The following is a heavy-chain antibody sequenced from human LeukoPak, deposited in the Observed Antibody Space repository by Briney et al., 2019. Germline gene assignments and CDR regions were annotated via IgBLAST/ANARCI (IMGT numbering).Heavy chain of an antibody. D-gene: IGHD5-24*01. CDR2: INWNGGST. V-gene: IGHV3-20*03. Sequence: GGSLRLSYAASGFIFDDYGLSWVRQVPGKGLEWVSGINWNGGSTGYADSVKGRFTISRENAKNSLYLQMNSLRAEDTALYYCAKDGEMATSPHFDYWGQGTLVTVSS. CDR1: GFIFDDYG. CDR3: AKDGEMATSPHFDY. J-gene: IGHJ4*02.